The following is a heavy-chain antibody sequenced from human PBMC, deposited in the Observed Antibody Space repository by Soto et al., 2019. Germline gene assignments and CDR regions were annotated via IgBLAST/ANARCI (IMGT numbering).Heavy chain of an antibody. CDR3: ARGSGEQLVRRGFYYYDMDV. J-gene: IGHJ6*03. V-gene: IGHV3-21*01. Sequence: EVQLVESGGGLVKPGGSLRLSCAASGVTFSSFSFNWVRQAPGKGLEWVSFILISSPSIYYADSVKGRFTISGDNAKNSLYLQMNSLKDEDTAVYYCARGSGEQLVRRGFYYYDMDVWGKGTTVTVSS. D-gene: IGHD6-6*01. CDR2: ILISSPSI. CDR1: GVTFSSFS.